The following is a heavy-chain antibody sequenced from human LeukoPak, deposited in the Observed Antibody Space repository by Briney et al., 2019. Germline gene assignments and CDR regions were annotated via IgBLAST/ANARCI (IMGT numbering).Heavy chain of an antibody. J-gene: IGHJ4*02. D-gene: IGHD4-11*01. CDR3: ASGESDYSHTFDY. CDR2: IYSGGST. Sequence: GGSLRLSCAASGFTVSSNYMSWVRQAPGKGLEWVSVIYSGGSTYYADSVKGRFTISRDNSKNTLYLQMNSLRAEDTAVYYCASGESDYSHTFDYWGQGTLVTVSS. CDR1: GFTVSSNY. V-gene: IGHV3-53*01.